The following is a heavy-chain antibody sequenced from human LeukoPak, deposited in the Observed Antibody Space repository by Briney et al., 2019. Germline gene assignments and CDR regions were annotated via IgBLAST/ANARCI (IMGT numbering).Heavy chain of an antibody. J-gene: IGHJ4*02. D-gene: IGHD2-15*01. CDR3: GRDWCGGGSCYYFDH. V-gene: IGHV3-23*01. Sequence: ASLIPSYAASGFIISNYAMSWGRPAPRKRQEWVTVNSGSGGRTYHADFQKSRTTITRANTNNTLYQQMSRPSAEDTAVYYCGRDWCGGGSCYYFDHWGQGGLVTVS. CDR1: GFIISNYA. CDR2: NSGSGGRT.